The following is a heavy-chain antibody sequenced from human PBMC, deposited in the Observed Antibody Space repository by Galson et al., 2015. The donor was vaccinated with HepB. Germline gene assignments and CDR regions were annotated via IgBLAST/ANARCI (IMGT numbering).Heavy chain of an antibody. CDR3: AIGIEMVTIADY. V-gene: IGHV3-53*01. CDR1: GFTVNSNY. Sequence: SLRLSCAASGFTVNSNYMSWVRLTPGRGLEWVSAIEGTGRTDYAESVEGRFTISRDNSKNTLYLQMNSLRAEDAAVYYCAIGIEMVTIADYWGLGTLVTVSS. CDR2: IEGTGRT. D-gene: IGHD5-24*01. J-gene: IGHJ4*02.